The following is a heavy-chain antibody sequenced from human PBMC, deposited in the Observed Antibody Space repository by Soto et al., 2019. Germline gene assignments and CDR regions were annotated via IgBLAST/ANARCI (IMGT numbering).Heavy chain of an antibody. Sequence: RRLSCTASGFTFDDYAMHWVRQGPGRGLEWVSGITWNSGKIAYADSVKGRFTIARDDDNNSLYLQMNSLRPEDTALYYCVKDSYADFHPVLSTAEYFFDYWGHGTLVTVSS. D-gene: IGHD2-15*01. CDR2: ITWNSGKI. CDR1: GFTFDDYA. V-gene: IGHV3-9*01. CDR3: VKDSYADFHPVLSTAEYFFDY. J-gene: IGHJ4*01.